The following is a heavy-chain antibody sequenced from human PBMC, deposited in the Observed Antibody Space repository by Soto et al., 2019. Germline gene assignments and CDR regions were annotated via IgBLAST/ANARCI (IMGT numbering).Heavy chain of an antibody. D-gene: IGHD3-3*01. CDR3: TSSPPLRFLEWLSTP. V-gene: IGHV3-73*02. CDR1: GFTFSGSA. CDR2: IRSKANSYAT. J-gene: IGHJ5*02. Sequence: EVQLVESGGGLVQPGGSLKLSCAASGFTFSGSAMHWVRQASGKGLEWVGRIRSKANSYATAYAASVKGRFTISRDDSKNTAYLQMHSLKTEDAAVYYCTSSPPLRFLEWLSTPWGQGTLVTVSS.